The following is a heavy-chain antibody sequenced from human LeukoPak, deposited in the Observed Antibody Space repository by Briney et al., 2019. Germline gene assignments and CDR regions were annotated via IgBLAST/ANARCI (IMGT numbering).Heavy chain of an antibody. CDR1: GYTFTGYY. J-gene: IGHJ6*03. D-gene: IGHD6-13*01. Sequence: ASVKVSCKASGYTFTGYYMHWVRQAPGQGLEWMGWINPNSGGTNYAQKFQGRVTMTRNTSISTAYMELSSLRSEDTAVYYCARGRYSSSWINYYYYYYMDVWGKGTTVTVSS. CDR2: INPNSGGT. CDR3: ARGRYSSSWINYYYYYYMDV. V-gene: IGHV1-2*02.